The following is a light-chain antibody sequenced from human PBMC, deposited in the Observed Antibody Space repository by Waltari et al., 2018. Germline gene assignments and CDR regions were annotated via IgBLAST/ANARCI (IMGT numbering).Light chain of an antibody. J-gene: IGKJ1*01. Sequence: EIMLTQSPGTLSLSPGERATLSCRASQRISKYLAWYKQKPGQPPRLLIYDASSRATGIPDRFSGSGSGTDFSLTISRLEPEDFAVYYCQKYGTLPATFGQGTKVEIK. CDR1: QRISKY. V-gene: IGKV3-20*01. CDR3: QKYGTLPAT. CDR2: DAS.